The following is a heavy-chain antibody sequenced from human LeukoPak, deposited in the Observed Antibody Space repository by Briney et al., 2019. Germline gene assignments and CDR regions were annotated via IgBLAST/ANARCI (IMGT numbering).Heavy chain of an antibody. Sequence: GGSLRLSCAASGFTFISYGMHWVRQAPGKGLEWVAVIWYDGSNKYYADSVKGRFTISRDNSKNTLYLQMNSLRAEDTAVYYCARDDFWSGYGYWGQGTLVTVSS. D-gene: IGHD3-3*01. V-gene: IGHV3-30*19. CDR2: IWYDGSNK. CDR3: ARDDFWSGYGY. CDR1: GFTFISYG. J-gene: IGHJ4*02.